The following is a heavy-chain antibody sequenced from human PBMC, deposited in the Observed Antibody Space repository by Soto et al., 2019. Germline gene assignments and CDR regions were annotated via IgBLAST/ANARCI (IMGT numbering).Heavy chain of an antibody. CDR2: ISAYNGNT. CDR3: ACDPDGYFVC. Sequence: QVQLVQSGAEVKKPGASVKVSCKASGYTFTSYGISWVRQAPGQGLEWRGWISAYNGNTNYAQKLQGRVTMTPDTYPSTASMELRRLRSDDTAVCYGACDPDGYFVCWGQGPLVTFSS. CDR1: GYTFTSYG. V-gene: IGHV1-18*01. J-gene: IGHJ4*02. D-gene: IGHD2-8*01.